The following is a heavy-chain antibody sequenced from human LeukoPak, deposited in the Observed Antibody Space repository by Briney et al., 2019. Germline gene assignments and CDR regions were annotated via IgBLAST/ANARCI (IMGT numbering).Heavy chain of an antibody. V-gene: IGHV1-18*03. CDR2: ISAYNGNT. Sequence: ASVKVSCKVSGYTLTELSMHWVRQAPGQGLEWMGWISAYNGNTNYAQKLQGRVTMTTDTSTSTAYMELRSLRSEGMAVYYCARGVRYSSSWPKGGKYYYYYMDVWGKGTTVTVSS. D-gene: IGHD6-13*01. CDR3: ARGVRYSSSWPKGGKYYYYYMDV. J-gene: IGHJ6*03. CDR1: GYTLTELS.